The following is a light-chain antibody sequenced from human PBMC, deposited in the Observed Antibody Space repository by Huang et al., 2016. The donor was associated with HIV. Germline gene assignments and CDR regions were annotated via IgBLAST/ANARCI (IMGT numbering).Light chain of an antibody. V-gene: IGKV3-15*01. Sequence: EIVMTQSPGTLSVSPGERATLSCRASQSVRSNLAWYQQKPGQAPRLLIYDASTRATGVPARFSGSGSGKQFTLSISNLQSEDFAVYYCQQYDNWPPFTFGPGTKVDI. J-gene: IGKJ3*01. CDR3: QQYDNWPPFT. CDR1: QSVRSN. CDR2: DAS.